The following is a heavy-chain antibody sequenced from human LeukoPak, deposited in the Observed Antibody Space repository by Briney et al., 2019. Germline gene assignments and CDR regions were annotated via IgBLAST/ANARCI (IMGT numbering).Heavy chain of an antibody. CDR3: AKDSSTTNHYYGMDV. V-gene: IGHV3-30-3*01. CDR1: GFTFSSYT. Sequence: GRSLRLSCAAPGFTFSSYTMHWVRQAPGKGLERVAVISSDGSNEYYAGSVKGRFTIARDNAKNTLFLHMNSLISEDTALYYCAKDSSTTNHYYGMDVWGQGTTVTVSS. D-gene: IGHD6-13*01. CDR2: ISSDGSNE. J-gene: IGHJ6*02.